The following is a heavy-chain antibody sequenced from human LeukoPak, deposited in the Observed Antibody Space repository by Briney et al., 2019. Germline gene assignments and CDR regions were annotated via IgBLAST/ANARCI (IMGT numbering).Heavy chain of an antibody. CDR3: ASPRRSYYYMDV. J-gene: IGHJ6*03. CDR2: IYYSGST. Sequence: SETLSLTCTVSGGSISSHYWGWIRQPPGKGLEWIGSIYYSGSTYYNPSLKSRVTISVDTSKNQFSLKLSSVTAADTAVYYCASPRRSYYYMDVWGKGTTVTVSS. CDR1: GGSISSHY. V-gene: IGHV4-39*07.